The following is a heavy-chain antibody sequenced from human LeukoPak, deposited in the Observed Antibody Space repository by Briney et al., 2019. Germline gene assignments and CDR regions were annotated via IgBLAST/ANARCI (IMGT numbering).Heavy chain of an antibody. Sequence: GASVKVSCKASGYTFTGYYMHWVRQAPGQGLEWMGWINPNSGGTNYAQKFQGWVTMTRDTSISTAYMELSRLRSDDTAVYYCARLGVGATLSAFDYWGQGTLVTVSS. CDR2: INPNSGGT. D-gene: IGHD1-26*01. CDR3: ARLGVGATLSAFDY. V-gene: IGHV1-2*04. J-gene: IGHJ4*02. CDR1: GYTFTGYY.